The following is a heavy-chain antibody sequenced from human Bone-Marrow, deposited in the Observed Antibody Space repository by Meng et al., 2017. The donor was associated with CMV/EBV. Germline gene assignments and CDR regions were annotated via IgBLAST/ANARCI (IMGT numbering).Heavy chain of an antibody. CDR2: INPSGGST. V-gene: IGHV1-46*01. CDR1: GYTFTSYY. J-gene: IGHJ6*01. D-gene: IGHD3-10*01. CDR3: ARSGGSGSYFRIGGVGGMDV. Sequence: ASVTVSCKASGYTFTSYYMHWVRQAPGQGLEWMGIINPSGGSTSYAQKFQGRVTMTRDTSTSTVYMELSSLRSEGTAVYYCARSGGSGSYFRIGGVGGMDVWGQGTTVTVSS.